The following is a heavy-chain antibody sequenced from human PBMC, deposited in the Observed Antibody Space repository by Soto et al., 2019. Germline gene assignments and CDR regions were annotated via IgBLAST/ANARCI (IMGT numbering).Heavy chain of an antibody. CDR2: IPSRGRP. Sequence: QVQLRESGPGLVKPSQTLSLTCSVSGASVAGGSYYWSWVRQPPGKGLEWIGYIPSRGRPCYNPSLTSRGTISADTSKNQLSLQLTSVTSADTAVYSCARDTYSGYDFGLWGQGTLVTVSS. CDR3: ARDTYSGYDFGL. J-gene: IGHJ5*02. CDR1: GASVAGGSYY. D-gene: IGHD5-12*01. V-gene: IGHV4-30-4*01.